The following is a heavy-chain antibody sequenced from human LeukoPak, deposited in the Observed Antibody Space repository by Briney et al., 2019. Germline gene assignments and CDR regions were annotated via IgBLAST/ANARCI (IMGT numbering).Heavy chain of an antibody. Sequence: GGLLRLSCVASGLPIADFAMRWVRQAPGKGLEWVALISGDGVSTFYADSVKGRFSISRDNTKNSLYLEMNSLRTEDAAMYYCAKESGKFDYWGQGTLVAVSS. CDR1: GLPIADFA. V-gene: IGHV3-43*02. CDR2: ISGDGVST. CDR3: AKESGKFDY. J-gene: IGHJ4*02.